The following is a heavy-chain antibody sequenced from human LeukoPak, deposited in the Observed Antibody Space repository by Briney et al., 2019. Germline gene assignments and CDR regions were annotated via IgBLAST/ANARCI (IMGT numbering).Heavy chain of an antibody. CDR1: GFTVSSNY. Sequence: GGSLRLSCAASGFTVSSNYMSWVRQAPGKGLEYLSAISSSGASTYYANSVKGRFTISRDNSKNTLYLQMGSLRAEDMAVYYCARDQSMTTVTTCDYWGQGTLVTVSS. V-gene: IGHV3-64*01. CDR3: ARDQSMTTVTTCDY. D-gene: IGHD4-17*01. CDR2: ISSSGAST. J-gene: IGHJ4*02.